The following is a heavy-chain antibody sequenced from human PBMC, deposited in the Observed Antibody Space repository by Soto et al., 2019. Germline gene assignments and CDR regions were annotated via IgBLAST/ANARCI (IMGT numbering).Heavy chain of an antibody. CDR1: GFTFSSYA. V-gene: IGHV3-23*01. CDR2: ISGSGGST. Sequence: GGSLRLSCAASGFTFSSYAMSWVRQAPGKGLEWVSAISGSGGSTYYADSVKGRFTISRDNSKNTLYLQMNSLRAEDTAVYYCAKGAAGASTSHYGMDVWGQGTTVTVS. CDR3: AKGAAGASTSHYGMDV. J-gene: IGHJ6*02. D-gene: IGHD2-2*01.